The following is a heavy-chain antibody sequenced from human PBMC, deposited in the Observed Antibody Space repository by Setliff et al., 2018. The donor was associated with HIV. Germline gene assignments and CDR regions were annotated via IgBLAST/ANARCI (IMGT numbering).Heavy chain of an antibody. CDR2: IGSSNHGI. CDR1: GFNFRSYG. D-gene: IGHD2-15*01. V-gene: IGHV3-48*01. J-gene: IGHJ4*02. Sequence: GESLKISCIASGFNFRSYGMTWVRQAPGKGLDWVAHIGSSNHGIHYTASVQGRFTISRDNGKKSLYLQMDSLRAEDTAVYYCARELVLDWGQGTLVTVSS. CDR3: ARELVLD.